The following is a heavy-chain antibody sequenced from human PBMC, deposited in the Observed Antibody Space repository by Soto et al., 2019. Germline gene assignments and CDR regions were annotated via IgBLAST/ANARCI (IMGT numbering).Heavy chain of an antibody. Sequence: ASVKVSCKASGYTFTSYGISWVRQAPGQGLEWMGWISAYNGNTNYAQKLQGRVTMTTDTSTSTAYMELRSLRSDDTAVYYCARGTIAARPDFPPGMDVWGQGTTVTVSS. CDR1: GYTFTSYG. V-gene: IGHV1-18*04. CDR2: ISAYNGNT. J-gene: IGHJ6*02. CDR3: ARGTIAARPDFPPGMDV. D-gene: IGHD6-6*01.